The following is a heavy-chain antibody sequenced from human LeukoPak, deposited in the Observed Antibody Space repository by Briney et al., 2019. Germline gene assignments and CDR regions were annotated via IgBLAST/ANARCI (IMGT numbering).Heavy chain of an antibody. J-gene: IGHJ6*03. V-gene: IGHV1-69*05. CDR1: GGTLSGYA. CDR2: IIPIYGTP. Sequence: SVKVSCKASGGTLSGYAISWVRQAPGEGLEWMGGIIPIYGTPHSAQKFQGRVTITTDESTSTAFMDLSSLRSEDTAVYYCARGKLGYYYYHMDAWGKGTTVTVSS. CDR3: ARGKLGYYYYHMDA. D-gene: IGHD3-3*02.